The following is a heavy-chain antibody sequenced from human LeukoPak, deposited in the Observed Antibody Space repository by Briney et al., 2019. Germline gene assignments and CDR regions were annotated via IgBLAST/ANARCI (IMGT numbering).Heavy chain of an antibody. V-gene: IGHV3-72*01. CDR3: VRDRRNNDTSGYILDY. J-gene: IGHJ4*02. CDR2: TRNKASSYTT. CDR1: GFTFSDHY. D-gene: IGHD3-22*01. Sequence: GGSLRLSCAASGFTFSDHYMDWVRQAPGKGLEWVGRTRNKASSYTTEYAASVKGRFTISRDDSKNSLYLQMNSLETEDTAVYYCVRDRRNNDTSGYILDYWGQGTLVTVSS.